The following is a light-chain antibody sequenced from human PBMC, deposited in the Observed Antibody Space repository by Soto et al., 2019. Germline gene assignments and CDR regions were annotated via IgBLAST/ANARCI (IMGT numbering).Light chain of an antibody. J-gene: IGKJ2*01. V-gene: IGKV3-15*01. Sequence: EIVMTQSPATLSVSPGEGATLSCRASQSVSGNLAWYQQKPGQAPRLLIYGASTSATGIPARFSGGGSGTDFTLTISSLQSEDFAIYYCQQYNQWPLYTFGQGTKLEI. CDR2: GAS. CDR3: QQYNQWPLYT. CDR1: QSVSGN.